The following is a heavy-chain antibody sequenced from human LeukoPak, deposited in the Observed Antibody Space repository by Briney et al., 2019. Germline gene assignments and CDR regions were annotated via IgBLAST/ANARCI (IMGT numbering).Heavy chain of an antibody. J-gene: IGHJ4*02. V-gene: IGHV4-59*01. Sequence: PSETLSLTCTVSGGSISSYYWSWIRQPPGKGLEWIGYIYYSGITNYNPSLKSRVTISVDTSKYQFSLKLSSVTAADTAVYYCAGDKCSSTSCYGIDYWGQGTLVTVSS. CDR1: GGSISSYY. CDR2: IYYSGIT. D-gene: IGHD2-2*01. CDR3: AGDKCSSTSCYGIDY.